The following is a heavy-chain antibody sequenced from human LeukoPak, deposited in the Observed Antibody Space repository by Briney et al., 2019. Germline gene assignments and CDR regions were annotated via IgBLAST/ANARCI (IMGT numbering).Heavy chain of an antibody. Sequence: GGSLRLSCAASGFTFSSYWMSWVRQAPGKGLEWVANIKQDGSEKYYVDSVKGRFTISRDNAKNSLYLQMNSLRAEDTAVYYCARGTAMDYYYYCYMDVWGKGTTVTISS. V-gene: IGHV3-7*04. CDR1: GFTFSSYW. CDR2: IKQDGSEK. D-gene: IGHD5-18*01. CDR3: ARGTAMDYYYYCYMDV. J-gene: IGHJ6*03.